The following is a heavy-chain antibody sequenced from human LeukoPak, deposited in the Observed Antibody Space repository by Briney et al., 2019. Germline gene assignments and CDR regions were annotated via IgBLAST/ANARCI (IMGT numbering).Heavy chain of an antibody. J-gene: IGHJ4*02. D-gene: IGHD2-2*01. CDR3: AKDRRVGCSTTTCYLFDS. V-gene: IGHV3-23*01. Sequence: PGGSLRLSCAASGSTFGSYAMNWVRQAPGKGLEWVSVLSGSGDTTYYADSVKGRFTISRDNSKNTLYLQMNSLRAEDTAVYYCAKDRRVGCSTTTCYLFDSWGQGTLVTVSS. CDR2: LSGSGDTT. CDR1: GSTFGSYA.